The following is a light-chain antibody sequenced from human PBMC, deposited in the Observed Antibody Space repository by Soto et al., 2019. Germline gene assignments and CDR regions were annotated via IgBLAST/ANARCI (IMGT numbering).Light chain of an antibody. CDR2: GTS. J-gene: IGKJ5*01. CDR1: ERIYSAY. Sequence: EIVLTQSPATLSLSPGERATLSCRASERIYSAYLGWYQQNPGQAPRLLIYGTSSRATGIPDTFSGRGSGTDFTLTISRLEPEDFAVYYCQQYGNSPITFGPGTRREI. V-gene: IGKV3-20*01. CDR3: QQYGNSPIT.